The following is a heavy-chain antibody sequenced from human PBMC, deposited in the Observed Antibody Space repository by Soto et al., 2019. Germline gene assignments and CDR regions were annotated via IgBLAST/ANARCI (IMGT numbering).Heavy chain of an antibody. CDR3: AKDTTAVPAAADY. D-gene: IGHD2-2*01. CDR1: GFTFDDYA. CDR2: ISWNSGSI. J-gene: IGHJ4*02. V-gene: IGHV3-9*01. Sequence: SLRLSCAASGFTFDDYAMHWVRQAPGKGLEWVSGISWNSGSIGYADSVKGRFTISRDNAKNSLYLQMNSLRAEDTALYCCAKDTTAVPAAADYWGQGTLVTVSS.